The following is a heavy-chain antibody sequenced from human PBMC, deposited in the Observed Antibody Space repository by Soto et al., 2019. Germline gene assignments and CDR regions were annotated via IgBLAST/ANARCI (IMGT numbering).Heavy chain of an antibody. CDR3: ATRVFDTSGNYYFHY. J-gene: IGHJ4*02. D-gene: IGHD3-3*01. Sequence: SETLSLTCTVSGGSISSGGSYWSWIRQPPGKGLEWIGYIYYSGSTNYNPSRKSRVTISVDTSKNQFSLKLSSVTAADTAVYYCATRVFDTSGNYYFHYWGQGIQVTVSS. CDR1: GGSISSGGSY. CDR2: IYYSGST. V-gene: IGHV4-61*08.